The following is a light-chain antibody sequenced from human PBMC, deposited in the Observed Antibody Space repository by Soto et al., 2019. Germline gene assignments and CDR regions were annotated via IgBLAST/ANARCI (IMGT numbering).Light chain of an antibody. J-gene: IGKJ1*01. CDR1: HSILYSSNSNSKNY. V-gene: IGKV4-1*01. Sequence: DIVMTQSPDSLAVSLGERATINCKSSHSILYSSNSNSKNYLSWYQQKPGQPPKLLIYWASTRESGVPDRFSGSGSGTDFSLTISSLQAEDVAVYYCQQYHSTPRTFGQGTKVEIK. CDR2: WAS. CDR3: QQYHSTPRT.